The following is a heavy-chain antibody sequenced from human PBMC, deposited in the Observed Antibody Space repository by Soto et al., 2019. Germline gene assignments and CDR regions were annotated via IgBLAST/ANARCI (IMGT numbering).Heavy chain of an antibody. D-gene: IGHD2-15*01. J-gene: IGHJ4*02. CDR2: ISSSGSTI. CDR1: GFTFSDYY. V-gene: IGHV3-11*01. Sequence: GGSLRLSCAASGFTFSDYYMSWIRQAPGKGLEWVSYISSSGSTIYYADSVKGRFTISRDNAKNSLYLQMNSLRAEDTAVYYCARDYCSGGSCYPPEPLFDYWGQGTLVTVSS. CDR3: ARDYCSGGSCYPPEPLFDY.